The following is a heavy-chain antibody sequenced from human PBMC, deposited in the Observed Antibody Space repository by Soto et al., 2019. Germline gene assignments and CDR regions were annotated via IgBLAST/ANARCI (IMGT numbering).Heavy chain of an antibody. CDR2: IIPIFGTA. D-gene: IGHD2-2*01. CDR1: GGTFSSYA. J-gene: IGHJ4*02. CDR3: ARGYCSSTSCLLGRYYFDY. Sequence: QVQLVQSGAEVKKPGSSVKVSCKASGGTFSSYAISWVRQAPGQGLEWMGGIIPIFGTANYAQKFQGRVTITADESTSTAYMELSSLRSEDTAVYYCARGYCSSTSCLLGRYYFDYWGQGTLVTVSS. V-gene: IGHV1-69*01.